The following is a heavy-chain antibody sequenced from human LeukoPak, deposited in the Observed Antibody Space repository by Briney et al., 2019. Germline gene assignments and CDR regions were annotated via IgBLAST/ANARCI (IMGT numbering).Heavy chain of an antibody. CDR1: GFTFSSYS. Sequence: PGGSLRLSCAASGFTFSSYSMNWVRQAPGKGLEWVSSISSSSSSYIYYADSVKGRFTISRDNAKNSLYLQMNSLRAEDTAVYYCAREGTVVAATKEYYYYYYMDVWGKGTTVTVSS. V-gene: IGHV3-21*01. CDR2: ISSSSSSYI. D-gene: IGHD2-15*01. CDR3: AREGTVVAATKEYYYYYYMDV. J-gene: IGHJ6*03.